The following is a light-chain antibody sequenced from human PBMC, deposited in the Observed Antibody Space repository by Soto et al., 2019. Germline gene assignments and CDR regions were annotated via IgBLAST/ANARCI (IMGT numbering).Light chain of an antibody. J-gene: IGKJ5*01. CDR3: QHYGETPIT. CDR2: GAS. V-gene: IGKV3-20*01. Sequence: NVLTQSPCTLSLSAGGIATLSCTASQSVSRRLAWYQHRPGQSHRLLISGASMRASGVPVRFSGSGSGTDFTLTISRLEPEDFAVYYCQHYGETPITFGLGTRLEIK. CDR1: QSVSRR.